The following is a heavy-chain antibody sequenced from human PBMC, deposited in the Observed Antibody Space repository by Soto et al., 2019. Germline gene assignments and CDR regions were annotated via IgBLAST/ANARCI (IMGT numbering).Heavy chain of an antibody. Sequence: GGSLRLSCAASGFTFSAYGLSWVRQAPGKGLEWVSYISSSGSAVNHADSVKGRFTISRDNDKNSLFLQMSSLRDEDTAVYYCVGLKSWNFAHWGQGTLVTVSS. J-gene: IGHJ4*02. CDR2: ISSSGSAV. D-gene: IGHD1-1*01. CDR1: GFTFSAYG. V-gene: IGHV3-48*02. CDR3: VGLKSWNFAH.